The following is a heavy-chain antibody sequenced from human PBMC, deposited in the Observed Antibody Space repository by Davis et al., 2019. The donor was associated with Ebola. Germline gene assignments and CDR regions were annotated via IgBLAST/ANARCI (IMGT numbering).Heavy chain of an antibody. D-gene: IGHD6-13*01. CDR2: IYHSEST. CDR3: ARGAGYSATWYNWFDP. J-gene: IGHJ5*02. CDR1: GGSISSGGYS. V-gene: IGHV4-30-2*01. Sequence: MPSETLSLTCAVSGGSISSGGYSWSWIRQPPGKGLEWIGYIYHSESTYFNPSLKSRVTISVDSSKNQFSLKLTSVTAADTAVYYCARGAGYSATWYNWFDPWGQGTLVTVSS.